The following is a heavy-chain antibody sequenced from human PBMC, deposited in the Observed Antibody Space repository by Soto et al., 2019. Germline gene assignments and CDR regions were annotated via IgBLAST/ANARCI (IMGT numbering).Heavy chain of an antibody. CDR3: TRRGCSPTGCYFN. J-gene: IGHJ4*02. Sequence: EVRLVESGGDLVQPGGSLRLSCAASGFPFSSYWMHWVRQAPGKGLVWGSRINGDGSSITYADSVKGRFNISRDNAKNTLYLQMNSLRAEDAAVYYCTRRGCSPTGCYFNWGRGTLVTVSS. D-gene: IGHD2-2*01. V-gene: IGHV3-74*03. CDR1: GFPFSSYW. CDR2: INGDGSSI.